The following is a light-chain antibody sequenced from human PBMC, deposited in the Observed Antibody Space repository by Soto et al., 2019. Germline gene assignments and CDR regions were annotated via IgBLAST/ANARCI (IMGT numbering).Light chain of an antibody. J-gene: IGLJ1*01. Sequence: QSALTQPACVSLSPGQSITISCTGTSSDVGGYNYVSWYQQHPGKAPKLMIYEVSNRPSGVSNRFSGSKSGNTASLTISGLQAEDEADYYCSSYTSSSTPYVFGTGTKVTVL. CDR1: SSDVGGYNY. CDR2: EVS. CDR3: SSYTSSSTPYV. V-gene: IGLV2-14*01.